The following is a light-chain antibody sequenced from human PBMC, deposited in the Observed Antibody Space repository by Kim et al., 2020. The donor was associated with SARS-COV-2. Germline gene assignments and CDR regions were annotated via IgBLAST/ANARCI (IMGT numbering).Light chain of an antibody. Sequence: LGQTVRITGQGDSLRSYYASWYQQKPGQAPVLVIYGKNNRPSGIPDRFSGSSSGNTASLTITGAQAEDEADYYCNSRDSSGNHRVVFGGGTKLTVL. CDR2: GKN. CDR1: SLRSYY. J-gene: IGLJ2*01. CDR3: NSRDSSGNHRVV. V-gene: IGLV3-19*01.